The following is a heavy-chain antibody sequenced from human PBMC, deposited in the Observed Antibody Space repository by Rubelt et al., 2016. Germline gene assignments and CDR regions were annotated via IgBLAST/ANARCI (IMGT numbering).Heavy chain of an antibody. CDR1: GYTFTSYA. Sequence: QVQLVQSGAEVKKPGASVKVSCKASGYTFTSYAMHWGRQAPGQRIEWMGWINAGNGNTKYSQKFQGRVTITRDTSAGTAYMELSSLRSEDTAVYYCARSKDTAMVTDADWYFDLWGRGTLVTVSS. V-gene: IGHV1-3*01. J-gene: IGHJ2*01. CDR2: INAGNGNT. CDR3: ARSKDTAMVTDADWYFDL. D-gene: IGHD5-18*01.